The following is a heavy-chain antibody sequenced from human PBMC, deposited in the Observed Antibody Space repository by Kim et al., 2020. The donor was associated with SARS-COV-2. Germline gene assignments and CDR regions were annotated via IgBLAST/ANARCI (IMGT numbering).Heavy chain of an antibody. Sequence: SNPTRKRRVTISVDTSKNQFSLKLSAVTAADTAVYYCASHAARPYYFDYWGQGTLVTVSS. J-gene: IGHJ4*02. D-gene: IGHD6-6*01. CDR3: ASHAARPYYFDY. V-gene: IGHV4-34*01.